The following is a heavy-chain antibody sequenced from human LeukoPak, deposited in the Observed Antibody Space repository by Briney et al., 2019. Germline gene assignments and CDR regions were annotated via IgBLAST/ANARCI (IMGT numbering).Heavy chain of an antibody. J-gene: IGHJ4*02. Sequence: GGSLRLSCTGSGFNFNMFAMNWVRQAPGQGLEWVSGISRGGATTNYADSVKGRFTISRDKSKNMVFLQMNSLRPEDTAVYYCAKEQRIRHCSEGVCMEGYYFDYWGQGTLVTLSS. CDR3: AKEQRIRHCSEGVCMEGYYFDY. CDR1: GFNFNMFA. D-gene: IGHD2-8*01. V-gene: IGHV3-23*01. CDR2: ISRGGATT.